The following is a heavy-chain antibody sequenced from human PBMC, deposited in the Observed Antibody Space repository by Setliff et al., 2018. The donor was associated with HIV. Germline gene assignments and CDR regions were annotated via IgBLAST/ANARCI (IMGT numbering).Heavy chain of an antibody. CDR3: ARAYVDTGMIPAY. CDR1: GFTFNTYG. Sequence: GALRLSCAASGFTFNTYGMTWVRQPPGKGLEWVSGINWTGDRTGLADSVKGRFTISRDNAKNSLYLQMNSLRAEDTAVYYCARAYVDTGMIPAYWGQGTLVTVSS. J-gene: IGHJ4*02. CDR2: INWTGDRT. D-gene: IGHD5-18*01. V-gene: IGHV3-20*04.